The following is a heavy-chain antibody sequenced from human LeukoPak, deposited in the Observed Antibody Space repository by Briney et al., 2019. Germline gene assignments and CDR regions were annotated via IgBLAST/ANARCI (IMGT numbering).Heavy chain of an antibody. J-gene: IGHJ4*02. Sequence: PSETLSLTCTVSGGSISSSGYYWGWIRQPPGKGLEWIGSIYYSGSTYYNPSLKSRVTISVDTSKNQFSLKLSSVTAADTAVYYCARRSLWFGVLSLYYFDDWGQGSLVNVSS. CDR3: ARRSLWFGVLSLYYFDD. V-gene: IGHV4-39*01. CDR1: GGSISSSGYY. CDR2: IYYSGST. D-gene: IGHD3-10*01.